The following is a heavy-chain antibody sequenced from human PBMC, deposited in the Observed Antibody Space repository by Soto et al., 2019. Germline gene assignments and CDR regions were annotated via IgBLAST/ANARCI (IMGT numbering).Heavy chain of an antibody. Sequence: QVQLQESGPGLVKPSETLSLTCTVAGGSITNSYYWAWIRQPPGKGREWIGHIYSSVGTNQNHSLKSRVTITVGTSKSQFYLKLSSVTAAESAVYYCARHSTDGGFDPGGPGTLVTVSS. D-gene: IGHD6-13*01. J-gene: IGHJ5*02. CDR1: GGSITNSYY. CDR2: IYSSVGT. V-gene: IGHV4-59*08. CDR3: ARHSTDGGFDP.